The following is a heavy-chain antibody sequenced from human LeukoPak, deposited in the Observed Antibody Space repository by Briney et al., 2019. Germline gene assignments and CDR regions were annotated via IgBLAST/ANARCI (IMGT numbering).Heavy chain of an antibody. V-gene: IGHV3-21*01. CDR3: ARGRYDSSGYYALFDY. CDR2: ISRSSIYK. Sequence: GGSLRLSCAASGFTFSNYNMNWVRQTPGKGLEWVSSISRSSIYKYYADSMKGRFTISRDNAKNSVYLQVNSVRAEDTAVYYCARGRYDSSGYYALFDYWGRGTLVTVSS. D-gene: IGHD3-22*01. J-gene: IGHJ4*02. CDR1: GFTFSNYN.